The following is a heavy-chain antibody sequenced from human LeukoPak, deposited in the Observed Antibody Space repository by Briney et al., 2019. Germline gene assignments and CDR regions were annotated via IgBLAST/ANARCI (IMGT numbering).Heavy chain of an antibody. CDR1: GFTFSRYG. V-gene: IGHV3-30*18. J-gene: IGHJ3*02. CDR2: ISNDGSNK. D-gene: IGHD4-23*01. CDR3: AKAYGGNGNDAFDI. Sequence: PGGSLRLSCAASGFTFSRYGMHWVRQAPGKGLEWVAVISNDGSNKYYADSVKGRFTISRDNSKNTLYLQMNSLRAEDTAVYYCAKAYGGNGNDAFDIWGQGTMVTVSS.